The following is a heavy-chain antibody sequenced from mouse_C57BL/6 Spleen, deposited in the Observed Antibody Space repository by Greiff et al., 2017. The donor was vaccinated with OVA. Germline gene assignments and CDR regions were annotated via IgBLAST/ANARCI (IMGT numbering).Heavy chain of an antibody. Sequence: QVQLQQPGAELVKPGASVKLSCKASGYTFTSYWMHWVKQRPGQGLEWIGMIHPNSGSTNYNEKFKSKATLTVDKSSSTAYMQLSSLTSEDSAVYYCARKVVTSYFDDWGQGTTLTVSS. D-gene: IGHD1-3*01. CDR1: GYTFTSYW. V-gene: IGHV1-64*01. CDR2: IHPNSGST. J-gene: IGHJ2*01. CDR3: ARKVVTSYFDD.